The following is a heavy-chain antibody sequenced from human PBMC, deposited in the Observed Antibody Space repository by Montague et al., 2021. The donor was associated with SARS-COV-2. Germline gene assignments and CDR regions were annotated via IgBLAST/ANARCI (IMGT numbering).Heavy chain of an antibody. CDR2: ISDSGST. Sequence: SETLSLTCTVSGGSISSFYWSWFRQPPGKGLEWIGYISDSGSTNYNHSPTSRGTMSVDTSKNQFSLKANSVTAADTAVYYCGRHYSATLPSVYWGQGTLVTVSS. J-gene: IGHJ4*02. CDR3: GRHYSATLPSVY. D-gene: IGHD2-15*01. V-gene: IGHV4-59*08. CDR1: GGSISSFY.